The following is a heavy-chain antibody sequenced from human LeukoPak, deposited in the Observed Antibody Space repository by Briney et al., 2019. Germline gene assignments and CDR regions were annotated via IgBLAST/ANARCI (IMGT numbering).Heavy chain of an antibody. CDR1: AFSFSKYA. D-gene: IGHD6-6*01. V-gene: IGHV3-23*01. Sequence: PGGSLRLSCAASAFSFSKYAISSVRQAPREGLEWVSDISVSGGSTYYADSVEGRFTISRDNSKTTLYLQMNSLRAEDTAVYYCARGQLVLDYWGQGALVTVSS. CDR3: ARGQLVLDY. J-gene: IGHJ4*02. CDR2: ISVSGGST.